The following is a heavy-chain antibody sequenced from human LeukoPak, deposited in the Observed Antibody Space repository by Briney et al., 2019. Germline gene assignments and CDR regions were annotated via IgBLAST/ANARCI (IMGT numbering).Heavy chain of an antibody. V-gene: IGHV3-43*01. D-gene: IGHD1-26*01. CDR2: ISWNAYST. CDR3: ARDSSGSLDH. CDR1: GFNFRHYT. J-gene: IGHJ4*02. Sequence: AGGSLRLSCAASGFNFRHYTMHWVRQTPGKGLEWVSLISWNAYSTSYGASVEGRFTISRDNNKGALNLQMNSLRTEDTGFYYCARDSSGSLDHWGQGTLVTVSS.